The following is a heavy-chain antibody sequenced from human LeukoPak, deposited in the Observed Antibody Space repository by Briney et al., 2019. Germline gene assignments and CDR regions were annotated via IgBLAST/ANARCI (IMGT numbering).Heavy chain of an antibody. Sequence: ASVKVSCKVCGYTLTELSMHWVRQAARKGLEGMGGFDPEDGETIYAQHSQGRVTMIEDTSTDTAYLEPVSLRSGDPAAYYCATESSISTSGYSLDYWGQGTLVTVSS. CDR2: FDPEDGET. V-gene: IGHV1-24*01. J-gene: IGHJ4*02. CDR1: GYTLTELS. CDR3: ATESSISTSGYSLDY. D-gene: IGHD2-2*02.